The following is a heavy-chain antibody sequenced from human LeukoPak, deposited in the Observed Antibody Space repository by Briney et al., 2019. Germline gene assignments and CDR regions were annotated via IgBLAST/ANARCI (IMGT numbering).Heavy chain of an antibody. CDR1: GFTFDDYG. CDR3: ASLDRGYYYSFDY. D-gene: IGHD2/OR15-2a*01. CDR2: INWNGGST. Sequence: GGSLRLSCAASGFTFDDYGMSWVRQAPGKGLEWVSGINWNGGSTGYADSVKGRFTISRDNAKNSLYLQMSSLRAEDTAVYYCASLDRGYYYSFDYWGQGTLVTVSS. V-gene: IGHV3-20*04. J-gene: IGHJ4*02.